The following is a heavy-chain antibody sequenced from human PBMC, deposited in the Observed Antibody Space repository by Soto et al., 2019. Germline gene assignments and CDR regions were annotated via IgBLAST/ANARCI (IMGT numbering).Heavy chain of an antibody. Sequence: SETLSLTCAVSGGSISGGGYSWSWIRQPPGKGLEWIGYIYHSGSTYYNPSLKSRVTISVDRSKNQFSLKLSSVTAADTAVYYCARVPDRWGQGTLVPVSS. CDR3: ARVPDR. CDR2: IYHSGST. CDR1: GGSISGGGYS. J-gene: IGHJ5*02. V-gene: IGHV4-30-2*01.